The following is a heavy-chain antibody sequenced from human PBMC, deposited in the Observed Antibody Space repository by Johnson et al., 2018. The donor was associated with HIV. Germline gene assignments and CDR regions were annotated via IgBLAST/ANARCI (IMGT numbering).Heavy chain of an antibody. CDR2: ISGSGGST. D-gene: IGHD1-26*01. V-gene: IGHV3-23*04. CDR1: GFTFSNYA. CDR3: ARVGADAFDI. Sequence: VQLVESGGGLVQPGGSLRLSCAASGFTFSNYAMSWVRQAPGKGLEWVSTISGSGGSTYYADSVKGRFTISGDNSKNTLYLQMNSLRAEDTALYYCARVGADAFDIWGQGTMVTVSS. J-gene: IGHJ3*02.